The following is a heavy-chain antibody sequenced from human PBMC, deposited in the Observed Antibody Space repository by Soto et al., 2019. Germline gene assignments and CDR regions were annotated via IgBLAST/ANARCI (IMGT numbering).Heavy chain of an antibody. CDR2: IYPGDSDT. V-gene: IGHV5-51*01. CDR1: GYSFTSYW. D-gene: IGHD3-10*01. Sequence: GESLKISCKGSGYSFTSYWIGWVRQMPGKGLEWMGIIYPGDSDTRYSPSFQGQVTISADKSISTAYLQWSSLKASDTAMYYCASGRITMVRGVIRGNYYYGMDVWGQGTTVNVSS. J-gene: IGHJ6*02. CDR3: ASGRITMVRGVIRGNYYYGMDV.